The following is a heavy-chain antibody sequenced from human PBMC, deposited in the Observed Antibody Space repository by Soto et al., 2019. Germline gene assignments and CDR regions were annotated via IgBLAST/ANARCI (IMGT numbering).Heavy chain of an antibody. CDR1: GGSFSDYY. D-gene: IGHD2-2*01. V-gene: IGHV4-34*01. CDR2: IDHSGST. CDR3: AREGRYCSSTSCFGWWFDP. Sequence: QVQLQQWGAGLLKPSETLSLTCAVYGGSFSDYYWNWIRQPPGKGLEWIGEIDHSGSTNYSPSLKRRGHISVDPSKNQFSLKLSSVTAADTAVYYCAREGRYCSSTSCFGWWFDPWGQGTLVTVSS. J-gene: IGHJ5*02.